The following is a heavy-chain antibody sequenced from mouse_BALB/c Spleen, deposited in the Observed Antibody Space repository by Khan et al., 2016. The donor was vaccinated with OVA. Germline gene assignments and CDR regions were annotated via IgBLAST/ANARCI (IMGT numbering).Heavy chain of an antibody. V-gene: IGHV1S136*01. CDR2: INPYNGAT. J-gene: IGHJ2*01. D-gene: IGHD4-1*01. Sequence: VQLKQSGPELVKPGTSVKMSCKASGFRFTSYIIHWVKQKPRQGLEWIGYINPYNGATKYNEKFKGKATLTSDKSSNTAYMELSSLTSEDSAVYYCARGNWQSYYFDYWGQGTTLTVSS. CDR1: GFRFTSYI. CDR3: ARGNWQSYYFDY.